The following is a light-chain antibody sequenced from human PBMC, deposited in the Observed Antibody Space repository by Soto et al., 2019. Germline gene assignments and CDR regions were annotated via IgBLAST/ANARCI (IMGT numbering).Light chain of an antibody. CDR1: SSDIGLYNY. J-gene: IGLJ1*01. Sequence: QSALSQPASMSGSPGQSITIPCTGASSDIGLYNYVSWYQHHPGKAPKLLISEVNVRPSGLSDRFSASKAGNTASLTISGLQPEDEDYYYCSPLSTTSTPIVFGSGTRSPS. CDR2: EVN. V-gene: IGLV2-14*01. CDR3: SPLSTTSTPIV.